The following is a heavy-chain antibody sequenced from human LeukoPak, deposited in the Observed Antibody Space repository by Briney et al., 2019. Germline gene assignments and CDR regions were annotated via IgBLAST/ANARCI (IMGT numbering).Heavy chain of an antibody. J-gene: IGHJ4*02. D-gene: IGHD3-22*01. V-gene: IGHV3-15*01. CDR1: GFTFTNAW. CDR2: IKIKTDDGTP. Sequence: GGSLRLSCAASGFTFTNAWMNWVSWVRQAPGKGPEWLGLIKIKTDDGTPDYAAPVKGRFSISRDDSKNTVYLQMNSLRAEDTAVYYCPRYDSSGYYYFADWGQGTLVTVSS. CDR3: PRYDSSGYYYFAD.